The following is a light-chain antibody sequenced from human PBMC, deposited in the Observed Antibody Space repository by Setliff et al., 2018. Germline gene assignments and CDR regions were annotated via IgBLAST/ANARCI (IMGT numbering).Light chain of an antibody. Sequence: QSVLTQPPSTSGTPGQRVTISCSGSSSNIGGNTVNWYQQLPGTAPRLLIFSNNDRPSGVSNRFTGSKSDTSASLTISGLQSEDEGDYYCAAWDDSLTGSYVFGTGTKVTVL. CDR3: AAWDDSLTGSYV. CDR1: SSNIGGNT. J-gene: IGLJ1*01. V-gene: IGLV1-44*01. CDR2: SNN.